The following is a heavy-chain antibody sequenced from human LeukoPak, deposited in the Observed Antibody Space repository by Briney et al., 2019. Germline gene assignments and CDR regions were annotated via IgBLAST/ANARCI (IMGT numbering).Heavy chain of an antibody. CDR3: ARDFFSGSSWFDP. CDR1: GGSISSYY. D-gene: IGHD2-15*01. Sequence: SETLSLTCTVSGGSISSYYWSWIRQPPGKGLEWIGYIYYSGSTNCNPSLKSRVTISVDTSKNQFSLKLSSVTAADTAVYYCARDFFSGSSWFDPWGQGTLVTVSS. J-gene: IGHJ5*02. CDR2: IYYSGST. V-gene: IGHV4-59*01.